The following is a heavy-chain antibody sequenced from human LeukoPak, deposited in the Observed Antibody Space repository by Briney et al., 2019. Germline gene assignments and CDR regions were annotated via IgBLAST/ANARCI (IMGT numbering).Heavy chain of an antibody. CDR2: IISSSSYI. D-gene: IGHD3-22*01. Sequence: GGSLRLSCAASGFTFSSYSMNWVRQAPGKGLEWVSSIISSSSYIYYADSVKGRFTISRDNAKNSLYLQMNSLRAEDTAVYYCAREPHPVVRWKVNWFDPWGQGTLVTVSS. CDR1: GFTFSSYS. V-gene: IGHV3-21*01. J-gene: IGHJ5*02. CDR3: AREPHPVVRWKVNWFDP.